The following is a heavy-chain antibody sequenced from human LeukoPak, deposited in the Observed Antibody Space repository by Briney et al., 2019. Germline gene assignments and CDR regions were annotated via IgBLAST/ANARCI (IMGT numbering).Heavy chain of an antibody. V-gene: IGHV3-7*01. CDR3: ARVVGSYYDSSGYLSDY. J-gene: IGHJ4*02. CDR2: IKQDGSEK. CDR1: GFTFSSYW. Sequence: GGSLRLSCAASGFTFSSYWMSWVRQAPGKGLEWVANIKQDGSEKYYVDSVKGRFTISRDNAKNSLYLQMNSLRAEDTAVYYCARVVGSYYDSSGYLSDYWGQGTLVTVSS. D-gene: IGHD3-22*01.